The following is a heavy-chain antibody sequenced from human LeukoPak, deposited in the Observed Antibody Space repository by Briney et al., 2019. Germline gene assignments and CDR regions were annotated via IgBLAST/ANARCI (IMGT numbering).Heavy chain of an antibody. Sequence: SETLSLTCTVSGGSISSYYWSWIRQPPGKGLEWIGYIYYSGSTNYNPSLKSRVTISVDTSKNQFSLKLSSVTAADTAVYYCARERGPDFGVVNPHAFDIWGQGTMVTVSS. D-gene: IGHD3-3*01. V-gene: IGHV4-59*01. J-gene: IGHJ3*02. CDR2: IYYSGST. CDR1: GGSISSYY. CDR3: ARERGPDFGVVNPHAFDI.